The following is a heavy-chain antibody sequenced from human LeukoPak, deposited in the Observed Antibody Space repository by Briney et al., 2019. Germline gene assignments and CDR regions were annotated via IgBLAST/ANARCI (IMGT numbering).Heavy chain of an antibody. CDR3: ARVYSSSSRLYYYYYMDV. V-gene: IGHV3-21*01. J-gene: IGHJ6*03. Sequence: GGSLRLSCAASGFTFSSYSMNWVRQAPGKGLEWVSSISSSSSYIYYADSVKGRFTISRDNAKNSLYLQMNSLRAEDTAVYYCARVYSSSSRLYYYYYMDVWGKGTTVTISS. D-gene: IGHD6-6*01. CDR1: GFTFSSYS. CDR2: ISSSSSYI.